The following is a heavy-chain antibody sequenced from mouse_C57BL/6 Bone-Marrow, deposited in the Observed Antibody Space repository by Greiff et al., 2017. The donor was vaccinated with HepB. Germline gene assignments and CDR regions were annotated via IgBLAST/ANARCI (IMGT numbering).Heavy chain of an antibody. J-gene: IGHJ1*03. V-gene: IGHV14-4*01. D-gene: IGHD1-1*01. Sequence: EVQLQESGAELVRPGASVKLSCTASGFNIKDDYMHWVKQRPEQGLEWIGWIDPENGDTEYASKFQGKATITADTSSNTAYLQLSSLTSEDTAVYYCTTGVSKLRYFDVWGTGTTVTVSS. CDR2: IDPENGDT. CDR3: TTGVSKLRYFDV. CDR1: GFNIKDDY.